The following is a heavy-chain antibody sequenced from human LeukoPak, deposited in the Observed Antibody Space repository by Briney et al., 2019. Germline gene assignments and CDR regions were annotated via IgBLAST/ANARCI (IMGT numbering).Heavy chain of an antibody. D-gene: IGHD6-19*01. CDR2: IYSGSST. Sequence: GGSLRLSCAASGFTVSSNYMSWARQAPGKGLEWVSVIYSGSSTYYADSVKGRFTISRDNSKNTLYLQMNNLRAEDTAVYYCAKLVGSGWYLVNDYWGQGTLVTVSS. J-gene: IGHJ4*02. CDR3: AKLVGSGWYLVNDY. CDR1: GFTVSSNY. V-gene: IGHV3-53*01.